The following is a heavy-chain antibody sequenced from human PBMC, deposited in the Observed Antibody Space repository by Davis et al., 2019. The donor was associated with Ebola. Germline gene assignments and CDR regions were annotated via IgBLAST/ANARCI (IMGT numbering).Heavy chain of an antibody. Sequence: SETLSLTCTVSGVSITSHYWSWIRQSPGKELEWIGYKFDSGPSNYNPSLQSRVTISIDTSKNQFSLKLTSVTAADTAIYFCARDRHDSSAYGFWGQGTLVTVSS. CDR1: GVSITSHY. D-gene: IGHD3-22*01. V-gene: IGHV4-59*11. CDR2: KFDSGPS. CDR3: ARDRHDSSAYGF. J-gene: IGHJ4*02.